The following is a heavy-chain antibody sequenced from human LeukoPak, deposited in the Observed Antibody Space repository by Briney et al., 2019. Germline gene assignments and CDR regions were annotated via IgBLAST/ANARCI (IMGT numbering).Heavy chain of an antibody. D-gene: IGHD6-19*01. J-gene: IGHJ4*02. V-gene: IGHV3-11*01. CDR3: ARQRTQWLVGGGQGDY. Sequence: GGSLRLSCAASGFTFSDYYMSWIRQAPGKGLEWVSYISSSGSTIYYTDSVKGRFTISRDNAKNSLYLQMNSLRAEDTAVYYCARQRTQWLVGGGQGDYCGQGTLVTVSS. CDR2: ISSSGSTI. CDR1: GFTFSDYY.